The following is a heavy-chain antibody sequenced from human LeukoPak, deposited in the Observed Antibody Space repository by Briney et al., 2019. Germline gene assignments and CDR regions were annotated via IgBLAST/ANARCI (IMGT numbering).Heavy chain of an antibody. CDR3: ARNTWDCSGGSCYSPLKY. CDR2: ISAYNGNT. D-gene: IGHD2-15*01. CDR1: GYTFTSYG. V-gene: IGHV1-18*01. J-gene: IGHJ4*02. Sequence: TSVKVSCKASGYTFTSYGISWVRQAPGQGLEWMGWISAYNGNTNYAQKLQGRVTMTTDTSTSTAYMELRSLRSDDTAVYYCARNTWDCSGGSCYSPLKYWGQGTLVTVSS.